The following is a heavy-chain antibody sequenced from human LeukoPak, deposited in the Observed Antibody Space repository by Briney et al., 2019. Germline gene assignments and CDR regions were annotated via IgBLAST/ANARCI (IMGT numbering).Heavy chain of an antibody. J-gene: IGHJ5*02. CDR3: AKEQSLTWFDP. Sequence: GGSLRLSCAASGFTFSSYGMHWVRQAPGKGLEWVAVISYDGSNKYYADSVKGRSTISRDNSKNTLYLQMNSLRAEDTAVYYCAKEQSLTWFDPWGQGTLVTVSS. CDR1: GFTFSSYG. V-gene: IGHV3-30*18. CDR2: ISYDGSNK. D-gene: IGHD6-19*01.